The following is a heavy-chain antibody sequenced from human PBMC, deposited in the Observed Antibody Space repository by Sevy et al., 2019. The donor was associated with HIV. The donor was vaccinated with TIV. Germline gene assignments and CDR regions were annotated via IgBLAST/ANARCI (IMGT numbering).Heavy chain of an antibody. CDR3: AKDGSSSWYLFDY. V-gene: IGHV3-23*01. CDR1: GFTFSSYA. Sequence: GWSLRLSCAASGFTFSSYAMSWVRQAPGKGLEWVSAISGSGGSTYYADSVKGRFTISRDNSKNTLYLQMNSLRAEDTAVYYCAKDGSSSWYLFDYWGQGTLVTVSS. D-gene: IGHD6-13*01. CDR2: ISGSGGST. J-gene: IGHJ4*02.